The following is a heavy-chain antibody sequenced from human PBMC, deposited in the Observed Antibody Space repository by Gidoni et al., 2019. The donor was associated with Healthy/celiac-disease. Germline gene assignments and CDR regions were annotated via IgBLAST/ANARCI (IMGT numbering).Heavy chain of an antibody. CDR1: GFTFSGSA. J-gene: IGHJ6*02. CDR3: TRVDPRIYYYGMDV. D-gene: IGHD2-15*01. Sequence: EVQLVESGGGLVQPGGSLKLSCAASGFTFSGSAMHWVRQASGKGLEWVGRIRSKANSYATAYAASVKGRFTISRDDSKNTAYLQMNSLKTEDTAVYYCTRVDPRIYYYGMDVWGQGTTVTVSS. CDR2: IRSKANSYAT. V-gene: IGHV3-73*02.